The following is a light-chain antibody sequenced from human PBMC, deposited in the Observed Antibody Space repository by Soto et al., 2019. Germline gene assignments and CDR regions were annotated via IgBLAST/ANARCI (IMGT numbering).Light chain of an antibody. V-gene: IGKV4-1*01. CDR2: WAS. J-gene: IGKJ3*01. CDR3: QQYYSNPFT. Sequence: DIVMTQSPDSLAVSLGERATINCKSSQSVLYSSNNQNYLAWYQQKPGQPPKLLIYWASTRESGVPDRFGGSGSGTDFTLTISSLQAEDVAVYYCQQYYSNPFTFGPGTKVDIK. CDR1: QSVLYSSNNQNY.